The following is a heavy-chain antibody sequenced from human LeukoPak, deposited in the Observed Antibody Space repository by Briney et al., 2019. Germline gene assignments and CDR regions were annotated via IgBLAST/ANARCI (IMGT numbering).Heavy chain of an antibody. Sequence: ASVKVSCKASGYTFTSYAMHWVRQAPGQRLEWMGWINAGNGNTKYSQKFQGRVTITRDTSASTAYMELSSLRSEDTAVYYCARAEPYYYGSGSLGYWGQGTLVTVSS. CDR2: INAGNGNT. CDR3: ARAEPYYYGSGSLGY. V-gene: IGHV1-3*01. J-gene: IGHJ4*02. CDR1: GYTFTSYA. D-gene: IGHD3-10*01.